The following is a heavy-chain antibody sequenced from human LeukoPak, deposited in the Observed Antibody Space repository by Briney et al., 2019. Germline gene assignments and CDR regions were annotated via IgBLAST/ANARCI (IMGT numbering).Heavy chain of an antibody. V-gene: IGHV3-21*01. CDR1: GFTFSSYT. CDR2: ITSSSSYI. D-gene: IGHD3-22*01. CDR3: ARHVVAVGFDC. J-gene: IGHJ4*02. Sequence: PGGSLRLSCAASGFTFSSYTMNWVRQAPGKGLEWVSSITSSSSYIYYADSVKGRFTISRDNAKNSLCLQMNSLRAEDTAVYYCARHVVAVGFDCWGQGPLVTVSS.